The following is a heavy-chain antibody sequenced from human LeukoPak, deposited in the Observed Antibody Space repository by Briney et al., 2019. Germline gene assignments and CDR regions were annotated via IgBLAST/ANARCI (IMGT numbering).Heavy chain of an antibody. J-gene: IGHJ4*02. V-gene: IGHV3-7*01. Sequence: GGSLRLSCAASGFIFTNYFMSWVRQAPGKGLEWVANIEEDGSAQYYADSVKGRFTISRDNTKNSLYLQMNSLTAEDTAMYYCAKDGDGYHNWGQGALVTVSS. CDR3: AKDGDGYHN. D-gene: IGHD3-9*01. CDR2: IEEDGSAQ. CDR1: GFIFTNYF.